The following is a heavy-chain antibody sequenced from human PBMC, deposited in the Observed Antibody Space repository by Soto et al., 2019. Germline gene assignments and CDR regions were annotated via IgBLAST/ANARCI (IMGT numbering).Heavy chain of an antibody. D-gene: IGHD5-18*01. CDR1: GGSISSGGYY. Sequence: SETLSLTCTVSGGSISSGGYYWSWIRQHPGKGPEWIGYIYYSGSTYYNPSLKSRVTISVDTSKNQFSLKLSSVTAADTAVFFCARALDVDTAMENWFAPWGQGTLVTVSS. J-gene: IGHJ5*02. CDR3: ARALDVDTAMENWFAP. V-gene: IGHV4-31*03. CDR2: IYYSGST.